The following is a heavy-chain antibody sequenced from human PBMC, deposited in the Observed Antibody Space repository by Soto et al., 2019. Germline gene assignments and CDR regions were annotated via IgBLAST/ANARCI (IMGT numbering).Heavy chain of an antibody. D-gene: IGHD6-13*01. V-gene: IGHV3-30-3*01. CDR3: ARDLTYSSSWYDGAFDI. Sequence: VGSLRLSCVASGFSFSNYAMHWVRQAPGKGLEWVAVISYDGSNKYYADSVKGRFTISRDNSKNTLYLQMNSLRAEDTAVYYCARDLTYSSSWYDGAFDIWGQGTMVTVSS. J-gene: IGHJ3*02. CDR2: ISYDGSNK. CDR1: GFSFSNYA.